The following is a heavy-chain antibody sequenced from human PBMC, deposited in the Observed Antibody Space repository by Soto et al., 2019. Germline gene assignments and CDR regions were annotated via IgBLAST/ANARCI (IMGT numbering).Heavy chain of an antibody. D-gene: IGHD2-2*03. CDR2: IYWNDDK. Sequence: SGAALMNPAQTLTMACSFCGFSLSKSGVGVGWIRQPPGKALEWLALIYWNDDKRYSPSLKSRLTITKDTSKNQVVLTMTNMDPVDTATYYCAHRPGYCSSTSCYPAVYYYYGMDVWGQGTTVTVSS. V-gene: IGHV2-5*01. J-gene: IGHJ6*02. CDR1: GFSLSKSGVG. CDR3: AHRPGYCSSTSCYPAVYYYYGMDV.